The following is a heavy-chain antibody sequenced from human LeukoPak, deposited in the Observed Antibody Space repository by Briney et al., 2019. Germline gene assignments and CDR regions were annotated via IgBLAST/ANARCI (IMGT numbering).Heavy chain of an antibody. CDR2: IYYTGST. CDR1: GDSITSYY. V-gene: IGHV4-59*08. D-gene: IGHD3/OR15-3a*01. Sequence: SETLSLTCTVSGDSITSYYWSWIRQPPGKGLEWIGCIYYTGSTNYNPSLKSRVTISVDTSKNQFSLKLSSVTAADTAVYYCARVQMDDFWSGPLFMDVWGKGTTVTVSS. CDR3: ARVQMDDFWSGPLFMDV. J-gene: IGHJ6*03.